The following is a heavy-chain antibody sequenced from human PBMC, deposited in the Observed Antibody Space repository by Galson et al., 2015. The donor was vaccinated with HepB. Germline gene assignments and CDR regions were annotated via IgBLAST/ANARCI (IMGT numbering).Heavy chain of an antibody. CDR3: ARRGSGTPFDF. V-gene: IGHV1-69*13. J-gene: IGHJ4*02. CDR2: IIPLFNTT. Sequence: SVKVSCKASGGTFSSYAISWVRQAPGQGLEWMGNIIPLFNTTTYAQKFQGRVTITADGSTSTGYMELSSLRADDTAIYYCARRGSGTPFDFWGQGTLVTVSS. D-gene: IGHD3-10*01. CDR1: GGTFSSYA.